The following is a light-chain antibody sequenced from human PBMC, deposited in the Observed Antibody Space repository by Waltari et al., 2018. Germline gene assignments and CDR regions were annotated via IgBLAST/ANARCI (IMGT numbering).Light chain of an antibody. J-gene: IGLJ2*01. CDR3: SSYAGSNKLVV. CDR1: SSDVGGYDY. CDR2: EVS. V-gene: IGLV2-8*01. Sequence: QSALTQPPSASGSPGQSVTISCTGTSSDVGGYDYVSWYQQHPGKAPKLVIYEVSKRPSGVPCRFSDSKSGNTASLTVSGLQAEDEADYYCSSYAGSNKLVVFGGGTKLTVL.